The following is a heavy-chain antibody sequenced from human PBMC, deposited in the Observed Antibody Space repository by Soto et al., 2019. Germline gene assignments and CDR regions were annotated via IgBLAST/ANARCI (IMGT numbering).Heavy chain of an antibody. J-gene: IGHJ6*02. V-gene: IGHV3-21*03. CDR3: ARVSTAYYYGMDV. CDR1: GFTFSSYS. Sequence: ELQLVESGGGLVKPGGSLRLSCAASGFTFSSYSMNWVRQAPGKGLEWVSSISSSSSYIYYADSVKGRFTIARDNAKTSLYLQMNSLRAEHTAVYYCARVSTAYYYGMDVWGQGTTVTVSS. CDR2: ISSSSSYI.